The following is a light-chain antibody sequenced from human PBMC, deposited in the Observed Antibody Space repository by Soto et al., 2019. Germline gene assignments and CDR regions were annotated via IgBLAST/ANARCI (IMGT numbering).Light chain of an antibody. CDR2: DTS. CDR3: LVSYTGARHYV. J-gene: IGLJ1*01. Sequence: QTVVTQEPSLTVSPGGTVTLTCGSSTGAVTSGHYPYWFQQKPGQAPRTLIYDTSNKHSWTPARFSGSLLGDKAALTLSGAQPEDEAEYYCLVSYTGARHYVFGTGTKLTVL. V-gene: IGLV7-46*01. CDR1: TGAVTSGHY.